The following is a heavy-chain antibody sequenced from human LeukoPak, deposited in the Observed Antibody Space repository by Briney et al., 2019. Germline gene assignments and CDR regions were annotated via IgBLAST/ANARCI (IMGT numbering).Heavy chain of an antibody. Sequence: GESLRLSCATSGFTFSTYGMHWVRQAPGKGLEWVAFIRYDGSNKYYADSVKGRFTISRDNSKNTLYLQMNSLRAEDTAVYYCAKDSDFWSGYYTGYSQHWGQGTLVTVSS. D-gene: IGHD3-3*01. CDR3: AKDSDFWSGYYTGYSQH. V-gene: IGHV3-30*02. CDR1: GFTFSTYG. CDR2: IRYDGSNK. J-gene: IGHJ1*01.